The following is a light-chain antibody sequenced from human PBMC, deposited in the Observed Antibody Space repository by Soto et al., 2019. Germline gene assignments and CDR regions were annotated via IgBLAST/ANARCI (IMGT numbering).Light chain of an antibody. J-gene: IGKJ4*01. CDR3: LQHDGYPLT. Sequence: DIQMTQSPSAMSASVGDRVTITCRASQGVNNYLAWFQQKPGKVPKRLIYAVSSLQGGVPSRFSGSRSGTDFTLTISSLQPEDFATYYCLQHDGYPLTFGGGTKVEIK. CDR1: QGVNNY. V-gene: IGKV1-17*03. CDR2: AVS.